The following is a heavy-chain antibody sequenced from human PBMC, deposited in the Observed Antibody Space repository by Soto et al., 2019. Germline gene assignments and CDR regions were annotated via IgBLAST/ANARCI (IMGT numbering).Heavy chain of an antibody. CDR3: ARGGFDSGPGRMDV. V-gene: IGHV3-74*01. D-gene: IGHD3-10*01. CDR2: TKSDGSGT. CDR1: GFTFSNYW. J-gene: IGHJ6*04. Sequence: EVQLVESGGGLLQPGGSLTLSCTASGFTFSNYWMHWVRQAPGKGLVWVSRTKSDGSGTSYTDSVKGRFTISRDNAYNTLYLQMSNLRAEDTAVYYCARGGFDSGPGRMDVWCKVTTVIVAS.